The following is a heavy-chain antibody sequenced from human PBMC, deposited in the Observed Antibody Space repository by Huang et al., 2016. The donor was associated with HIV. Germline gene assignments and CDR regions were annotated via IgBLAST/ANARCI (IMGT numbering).Heavy chain of an antibody. D-gene: IGHD6-6*01. CDR1: GGTFSTYA. CDR2: SIPICGTA. CDR3: ARGRTRSSLYDSYYGLDV. V-gene: IGHV1-69*01. Sequence: QVQLVQSGAEVKKPGSSVKVSCKASGGTFSTYALSWVRRAPGPGLAWMGGSIPICGTANYAQKFQGTVTITADEFTSTAYMELSSLRSEDTALYYCARGRTRSSLYDSYYGLDVWGQGTTVTVSS. J-gene: IGHJ6*02.